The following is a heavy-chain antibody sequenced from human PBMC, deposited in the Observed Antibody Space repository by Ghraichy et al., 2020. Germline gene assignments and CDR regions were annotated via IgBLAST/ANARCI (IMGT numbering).Heavy chain of an antibody. Sequence: SETLSLTCTVSGGSINSYFWSWIRQPAGKGLEWIGRIYTSGTTTYNPSLKSRVTMSVDTSKSQFSLKLTSVTAADTAVYYCAAMVAVYYFDYWDPGTVVTVSS. J-gene: IGHJ4*02. CDR1: GGSINSYF. D-gene: IGHD5-18*01. CDR2: IYTSGTT. V-gene: IGHV4-4*07. CDR3: AAMVAVYYFDY.